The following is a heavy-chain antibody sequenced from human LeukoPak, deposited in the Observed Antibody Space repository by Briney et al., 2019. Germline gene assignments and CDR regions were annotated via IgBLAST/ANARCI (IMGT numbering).Heavy chain of an antibody. Sequence: SETLLIPCTVSGGSISSYYWSWIRQPPGKGLEWIGYISYSGSTNFHPSLTSRVTISVDTSKNQFSLKLSSVTAADTAVYYCAREGTAGTKFNWFDPW. J-gene: IGHJ5*02. D-gene: IGHD1-1*01. CDR2: ISYSGST. CDR1: GGSISSYY. CDR3: AREGTAGTKFNWFDP. V-gene: IGHV4-59*01.